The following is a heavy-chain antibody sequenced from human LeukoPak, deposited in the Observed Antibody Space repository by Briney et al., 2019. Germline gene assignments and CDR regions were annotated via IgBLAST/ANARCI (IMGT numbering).Heavy chain of an antibody. CDR2: ITSSSTI. J-gene: IGHJ5*02. V-gene: IGHV3-48*02. CDR3: ARRFDP. Sequence: GGSLRLSCAASGFTFSNYNMNWVRQAPGKGLEWVSHITSSSTIYYADSVKGRFTISRDNAKNSLYLQMNSLRDEDTAVYYCARRFDPWGQGTLVTVSS. CDR1: GFTFSNYN.